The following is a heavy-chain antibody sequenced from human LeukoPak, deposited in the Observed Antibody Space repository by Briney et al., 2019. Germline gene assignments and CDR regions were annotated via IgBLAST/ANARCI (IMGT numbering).Heavy chain of an antibody. J-gene: IGHJ6*03. V-gene: IGHV1-69*13. CDR2: IIPIFGTA. D-gene: IGHD6-13*01. CDR3: AREGRDSSSWYSYYCYMDV. CDR1: GGTFSSYA. Sequence: SVKVSCKASGGTFSSYAISWVRQAPGQGLEWVGGIIPIFGTANYAQKFQGRVTITADESTSTAYMELSSLRSEDTAVYYCAREGRDSSSWYSYYCYMDVWGKGTTVTVSS.